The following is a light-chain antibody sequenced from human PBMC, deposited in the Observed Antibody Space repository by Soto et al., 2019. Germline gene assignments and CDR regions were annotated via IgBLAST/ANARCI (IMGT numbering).Light chain of an antibody. CDR1: QTVGSN. CDR3: QQYGSSPWT. CDR2: GAS. J-gene: IGKJ1*01. Sequence: EIVMLQCPATLSVSPGERATLSCRASQTVGSNLAWYQQKPGQAPRLLIYGASSRATGIPDRFSGSGSGTDFTLTISRLEPEDFAVYYCQQYGSSPWTFGQGTKVDIK. V-gene: IGKV3-20*01.